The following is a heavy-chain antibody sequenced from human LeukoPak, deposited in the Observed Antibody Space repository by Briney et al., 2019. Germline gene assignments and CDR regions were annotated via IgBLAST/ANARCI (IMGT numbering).Heavy chain of an antibody. CDR3: ASETYTPY. Sequence: PGGSLRLSCAASGFTFNIYTMTWVRQAPGKGLEWVSSIGSTSRYIYYADSVKGRFTISRDNAKNSLYLQMNSLRAEDTAVYYCASETYTPYWGQGTLVTVSS. CDR2: IGSTSRYI. J-gene: IGHJ4*02. D-gene: IGHD2-15*01. CDR1: GFTFNIYT. V-gene: IGHV3-21*01.